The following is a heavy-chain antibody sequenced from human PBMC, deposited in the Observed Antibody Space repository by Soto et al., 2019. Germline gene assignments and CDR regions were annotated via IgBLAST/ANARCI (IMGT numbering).Heavy chain of an antibody. CDR3: VRGVRTGFYGMDV. Sequence: QVQLVQSGAEVKKPGSSVKVSCKASGGTLSNYALSWVRQAPGQGLEWVGGIIPIFGTSNYAQNFQGRLTITADESTSTAYMELSSLRFEDTAVYYCVRGVRTGFYGMDVWGQGTTVTVSS. CDR2: IIPIFGTS. V-gene: IGHV1-69*01. J-gene: IGHJ6*02. D-gene: IGHD3-10*01. CDR1: GGTLSNYA.